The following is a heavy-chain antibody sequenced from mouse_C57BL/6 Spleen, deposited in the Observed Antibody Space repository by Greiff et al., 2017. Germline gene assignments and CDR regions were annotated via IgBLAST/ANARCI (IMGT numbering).Heavy chain of an antibody. D-gene: IGHD1-1*01. CDR1: GFTFSSYA. Sequence: EVKLVASGEGLVKPGGSLKLSCAASGFTFSSYAMSWVRQTPEKRLEWVAYISSGGDYIYYADTVKGRFTISRDNARNTLYLQMSSLKSEDTAMYYCTRDRDYYGSSYGYFDVWGTGTTVTVSS. CDR2: ISSGGDYI. V-gene: IGHV5-9-1*02. CDR3: TRDRDYYGSSYGYFDV. J-gene: IGHJ1*03.